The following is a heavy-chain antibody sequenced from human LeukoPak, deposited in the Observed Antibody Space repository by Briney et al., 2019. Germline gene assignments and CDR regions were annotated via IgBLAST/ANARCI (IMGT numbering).Heavy chain of an antibody. Sequence: ASVKVYCKASGYTFTGYYMHWVRQAPGQGLEWMGRINPNSGGTNYAQKFQGRVTMTRDTSISTAYMELSRLRSDDTAVYYCARSHRLNYYYYGMDVWGQGTTVTVSS. CDR2: INPNSGGT. J-gene: IGHJ6*02. D-gene: IGHD2-8*01. CDR3: ARSHRLNYYYYGMDV. V-gene: IGHV1-2*06. CDR1: GYTFTGYY.